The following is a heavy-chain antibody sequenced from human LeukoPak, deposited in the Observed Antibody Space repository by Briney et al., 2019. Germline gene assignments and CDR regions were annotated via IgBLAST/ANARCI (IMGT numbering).Heavy chain of an antibody. Sequence: ASVKLSCKASGYTFTIYDINWVRHATGQGLELMGWMNPNSGNTGYAQKFQGRVTMTRNTSISTAYMELSSLRSEDTAVYYCARGLRGYYDSSGPIWFDPWGQGTLVTVSS. V-gene: IGHV1-8*01. CDR3: ARGLRGYYDSSGPIWFDP. CDR1: GYTFTIYD. J-gene: IGHJ5*02. CDR2: MNPNSGNT. D-gene: IGHD3-22*01.